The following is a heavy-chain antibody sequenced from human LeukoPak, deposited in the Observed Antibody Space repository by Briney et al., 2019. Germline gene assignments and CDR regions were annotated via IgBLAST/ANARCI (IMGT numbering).Heavy chain of an antibody. CDR2: LYPGYSDT. Sequence: GESLKISCKGSGYSFTGYWIGWVRPMPGKGLEWMGILYPGYSDTRYSPSFQGQVTISADKCISTAYLKWSSLKASDTAMYYCARITTYDILTGYYKNWFDPWGQGTLVTVSS. J-gene: IGHJ5*02. D-gene: IGHD3-9*01. CDR3: ARITTYDILTGYYKNWFDP. CDR1: GYSFTGYW. V-gene: IGHV5-51*01.